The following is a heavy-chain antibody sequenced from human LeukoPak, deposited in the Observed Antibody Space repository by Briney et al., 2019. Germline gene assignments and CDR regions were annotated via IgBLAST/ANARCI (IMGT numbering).Heavy chain of an antibody. V-gene: IGHV3-30*02. CDR2: IRYDGSNK. CDR3: ACFDRMATIQEAFDI. Sequence: GGSLRLSCAASGFTFSSYGMHWVRQAPGKGLEWVAFIRYDGSNKYYADSVKGRFTISRDNSKNTLYLQMNSLRAEDTAVYYCACFDRMATIQEAFDIWGQGTMVTVSS. CDR1: GFTFSSYG. D-gene: IGHD5-24*01. J-gene: IGHJ3*02.